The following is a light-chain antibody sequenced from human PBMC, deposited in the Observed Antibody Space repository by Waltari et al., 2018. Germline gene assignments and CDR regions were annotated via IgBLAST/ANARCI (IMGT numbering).Light chain of an antibody. J-gene: IGLJ2*01. CDR1: SSDVGAYNY. Sequence: QSALTQPASVSGSPGQSLTISCTGTSSDVGAYNYVSWYQQHPGKVPKLMIYDVSQRPSGISTRFSASKSGNAPSLTISGLQFEDEADYYCSSYRSDNTLIFGGGTKLTIL. V-gene: IGLV2-14*03. CDR3: SSYRSDNTLI. CDR2: DVS.